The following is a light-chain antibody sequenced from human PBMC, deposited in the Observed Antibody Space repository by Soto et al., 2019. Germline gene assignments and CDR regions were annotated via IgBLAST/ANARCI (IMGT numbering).Light chain of an antibody. CDR2: DAS. CDR1: QGISSA. Sequence: AIQLTQSPSSRSASVGDRVTITCRASQGISSALAWYQQKPGKAPKLLIYDASSLESGVPSRFSGSGSGTDFTLTISSLQPEDFATYYWQQFNSYSITVGQGTRLEIK. CDR3: QQFNSYSIT. J-gene: IGKJ5*01. V-gene: IGKV1-13*02.